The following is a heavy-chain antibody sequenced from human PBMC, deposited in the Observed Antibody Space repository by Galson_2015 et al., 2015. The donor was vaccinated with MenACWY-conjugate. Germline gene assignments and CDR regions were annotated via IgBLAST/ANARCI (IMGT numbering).Heavy chain of an antibody. D-gene: IGHD3-10*01. CDR1: GFTVSSNY. V-gene: IGHV3-53*01. CDR3: ARAISLRGSGNFPPGHMDV. CDR2: IYSGGST. Sequence: SLRLSCAAPGFTVSSNYMSWVRQAPGKGLECVSVIYSGGSTYYTDSVRGRFTISGDNSKNTVHLQMNSLRVEDTAVYYCARAISLRGSGNFPPGHMDVWGKGTTVTVSS. J-gene: IGHJ6*03.